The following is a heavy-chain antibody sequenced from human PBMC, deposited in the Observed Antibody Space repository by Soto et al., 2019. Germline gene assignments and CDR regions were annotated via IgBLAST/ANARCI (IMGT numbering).Heavy chain of an antibody. J-gene: IGHJ4*02. CDR2: VSCRGDT. D-gene: IGHD2-2*01. Sequence: EVQLVESGGGLVQPGGSLRLSCTASGFMFSRYTMNWVRQAPGRGLEWVYSVSCRGDTYYAYSLEDRFTISRDEATNSVYLQMNSLRAEDTAVYYCARGCSSARCYYYWGQGTLVTVSS. CDR3: ARGCSSARCYYY. CDR1: GFMFSRYT. V-gene: IGHV3-21*01.